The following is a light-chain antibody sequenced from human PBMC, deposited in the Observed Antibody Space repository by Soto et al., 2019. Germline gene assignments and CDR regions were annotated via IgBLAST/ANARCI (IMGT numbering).Light chain of an antibody. J-gene: IGKJ5*01. CDR3: QQRSSSHPIT. V-gene: IGKV3-11*01. Sequence: IVMTQSPATLSLSPGERATISCRASQGVSSYLAWYQQKPGQAPRLLLYDASNMATGIPARFSGSGSGTAFTPTISSLLPEDVAASYCQQRSSSHPITFGQGTRVEIK. CDR1: QGVSSY. CDR2: DAS.